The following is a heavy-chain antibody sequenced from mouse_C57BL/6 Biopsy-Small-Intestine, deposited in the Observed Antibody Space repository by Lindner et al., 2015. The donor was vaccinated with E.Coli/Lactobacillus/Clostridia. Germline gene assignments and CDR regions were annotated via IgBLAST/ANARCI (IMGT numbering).Heavy chain of an antibody. V-gene: IGHV5-17*01. CDR2: ISSGSSTI. Sequence: QLQESGGGLVKPGGSLKLSCAASGFTFSDYGMHWVRQAPEKGLEWVAYISSGSSTISYADTVKGRFTISRDNAKNTLFLQMTSLRSEDTAMYYCARNYYYALGYWGQGTTLTVSS. J-gene: IGHJ2*01. CDR3: ARNYYYALGY. CDR1: GFTFSDYG. D-gene: IGHD1-1*01.